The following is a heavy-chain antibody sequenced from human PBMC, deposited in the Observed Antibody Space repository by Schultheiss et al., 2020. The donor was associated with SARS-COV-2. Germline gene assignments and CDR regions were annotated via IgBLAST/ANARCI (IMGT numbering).Heavy chain of an antibody. CDR1: GGSISSSSYY. Sequence: SETLSLTCTVSGGSISSSSYYWGWIRQPPGKGLEWIGSIYYSGSTNYNPSLKSRVTISVDTSKNQFSLKLSSVTAADTAVYYCARGYGSGSYRYFDYWGQGTLVTVSS. CDR3: ARGYGSGSYRYFDY. J-gene: IGHJ4*02. V-gene: IGHV4-39*07. D-gene: IGHD3-10*01. CDR2: IYYSGST.